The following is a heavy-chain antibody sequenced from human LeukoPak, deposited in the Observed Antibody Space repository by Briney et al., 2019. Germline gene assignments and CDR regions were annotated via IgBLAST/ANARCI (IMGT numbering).Heavy chain of an antibody. CDR2: INPNSGGT. D-gene: IGHD6-13*01. J-gene: IGHJ6*02. Sequence: AASVKVSCKASGYTFTGCYMHWVRQAPGQGLEWMGWINPNSGGTNYAQKFQGWVTMTRDTSISTAYMELSRLRSDDTAVYYGARDLYSSRWYGGYYYYGMDVWGQGTTVTVSS. CDR3: ARDLYSSRWYGGYYYYGMDV. CDR1: GYTFTGCY. V-gene: IGHV1-2*04.